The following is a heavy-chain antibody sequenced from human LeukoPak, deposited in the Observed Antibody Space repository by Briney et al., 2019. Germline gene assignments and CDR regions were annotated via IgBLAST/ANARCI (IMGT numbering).Heavy chain of an antibody. CDR2: ISGSAHKI. Sequence: GGSLRLSCAASGFTFSSYWMSWVRQAPEKGLDWVSVISGSAHKIRYADSVKGRFTISRDNSENIVYLQMNNLRVEDTAVYYCAGRPTGYSSGYIHWGQGTLVTVSS. V-gene: IGHV3-23*01. CDR1: GFTFSSYW. D-gene: IGHD5-18*01. CDR3: AGRPTGYSSGYIH. J-gene: IGHJ4*02.